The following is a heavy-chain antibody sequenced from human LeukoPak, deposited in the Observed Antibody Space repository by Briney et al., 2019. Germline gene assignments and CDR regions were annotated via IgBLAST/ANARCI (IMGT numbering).Heavy chain of an antibody. Sequence: PGGSLRLSCAASGFTFSSSAMSWVRQAPGKGLEWVSTISGSGSGSITYYADSVKVRFTISRDNSKNTLYLQMNSLRAEDTAVYYCAKSGYNRFDYWGQGTLVTVSS. J-gene: IGHJ4*02. CDR1: GFTFSSSA. CDR3: AKSGYNRFDY. V-gene: IGHV3-23*01. D-gene: IGHD5-24*01. CDR2: ISGSGSGSIT.